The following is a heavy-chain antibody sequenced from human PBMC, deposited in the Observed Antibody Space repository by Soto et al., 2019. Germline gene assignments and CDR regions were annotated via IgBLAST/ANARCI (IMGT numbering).Heavy chain of an antibody. V-gene: IGHV1-69*06. J-gene: IGHJ4*02. CDR3: ESASHDYGRILYYFDY. D-gene: IGHD4-17*01. CDR2: IIPIFGTA. Sequence: QVQLVQSGAEVKKPGSSVKVACKASGGTFSSYAISCVRQAPGQGLEWMGGIIPIFGTAHYAQKFHGRVPRTADKSTSTAYMERSSLTSEDTDVYYCESASHDYGRILYYFDYWVQGTMVTVS. CDR1: GGTFSSYA.